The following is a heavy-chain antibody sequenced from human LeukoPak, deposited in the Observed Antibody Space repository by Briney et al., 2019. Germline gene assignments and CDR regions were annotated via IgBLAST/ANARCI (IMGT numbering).Heavy chain of an antibody. Sequence: ASVKVSCKASGYTFTAYYMHWVRQAPGQGLEWVGWINPHTGGTNYAQKFQGRVTMTRDTSISTAYMELRSLRSDDTAVYYCARDRRDGYNYYYYYYMDVWGKGTMVTVSS. J-gene: IGHJ6*03. CDR1: GYTFTAYY. V-gene: IGHV1-2*02. CDR2: INPHTGGT. CDR3: ARDRRDGYNYYYYYYMDV. D-gene: IGHD5-24*01.